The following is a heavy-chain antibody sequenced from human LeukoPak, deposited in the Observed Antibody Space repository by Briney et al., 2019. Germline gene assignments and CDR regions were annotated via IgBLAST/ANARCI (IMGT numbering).Heavy chain of an antibody. J-gene: IGHJ5*02. CDR3: ARALVVGLVRSRGFDP. Sequence: ASVKVSCKASGYTFTSYYMHWVRQAPGQGLEWMGIINPSGGSTSYAQKFQGRVTMTRDTSTSTVYMELSSLRSEDTAVYYCARALVVGLVRSRGFDPWGQGTLVTVSS. CDR1: GYTFTSYY. CDR2: INPSGGST. V-gene: IGHV1-46*01. D-gene: IGHD2-2*01.